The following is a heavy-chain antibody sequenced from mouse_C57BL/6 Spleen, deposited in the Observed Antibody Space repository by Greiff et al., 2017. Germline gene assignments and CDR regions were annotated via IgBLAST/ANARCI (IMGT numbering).Heavy chain of an antibody. D-gene: IGHD4-1*01. J-gene: IGHJ2*01. CDR3: ARGLTGNNYFDY. V-gene: IGHV1-54*01. CDR1: GYAFTNYL. Sequence: VQLQQSGAELVRPGTSVKVSCKASGYAFTNYLIEWVKQRPGQGLAWIGVINPGSGGTNYNEKFKGKATLTAEQSSSTAYMQLSSLTSEDSAVYFCARGLTGNNYFDYWGQGTTLTVSS. CDR2: INPGSGGT.